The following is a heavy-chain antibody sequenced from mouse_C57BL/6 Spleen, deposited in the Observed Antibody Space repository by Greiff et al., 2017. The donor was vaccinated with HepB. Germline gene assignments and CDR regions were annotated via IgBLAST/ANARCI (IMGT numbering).Heavy chain of an antibody. V-gene: IGHV1-59*01. CDR2: IDPSDSYT. Sequence: VQLQQPGAELVRPGTSVKLSCKASGYTFTSYWMHWVKQRPGQGLEWIGVIDPSDSYTNYNQKFKGKATLTVDTSSSTAYMQLSSLTSEDAAVYYCAGPCQYYYGSSYVGYAMDYWGQGTSVTVSS. CDR1: GYTFTSYW. CDR3: AGPCQYYYGSSYVGYAMDY. D-gene: IGHD1-1*01. J-gene: IGHJ4*01.